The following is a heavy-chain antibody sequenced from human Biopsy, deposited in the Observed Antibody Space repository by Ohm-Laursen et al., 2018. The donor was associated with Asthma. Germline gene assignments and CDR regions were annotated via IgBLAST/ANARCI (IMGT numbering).Heavy chain of an antibody. CDR3: ARTYYDFLTGQVKDVFGV. Sequence: ASVKVSCKPSGYNFISFAIHWVRQAPGQRLEWMGWVNTGNGDTKYSQKFQGRVTITRDTSASTAYMELRSLRSEDTATYYSARTYYDFLTGQVKDVFGVWGQGTMVTVSS. D-gene: IGHD3-9*01. CDR1: GYNFISFA. V-gene: IGHV1-3*04. J-gene: IGHJ3*01. CDR2: VNTGNGDT.